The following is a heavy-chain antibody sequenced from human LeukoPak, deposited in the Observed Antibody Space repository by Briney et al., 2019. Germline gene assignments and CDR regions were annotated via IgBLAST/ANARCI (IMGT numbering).Heavy chain of an antibody. D-gene: IGHD3-10*01. J-gene: IGHJ6*03. CDR2: ISGSGGST. Sequence: SGGSLRLSCAASGFTFSDYYMSWIRQAPGKGLEWVSAISGSGGSTYYADSVKGRFTISRDNSKNTLYLQMNSLRAEDTAVYYCAKDLVGGPYYYYMDVWGKGTTVTVSS. V-gene: IGHV3-23*01. CDR3: AKDLVGGPYYYYMDV. CDR1: GFTFSDYY.